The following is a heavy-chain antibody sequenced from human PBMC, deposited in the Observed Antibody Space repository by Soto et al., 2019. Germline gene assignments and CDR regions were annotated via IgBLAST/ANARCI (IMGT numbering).Heavy chain of an antibody. Sequence: GGSLRLSCAASGFTFSSYAMSWVRQAPGKGLEWVSAISGSGGSTYYADSVKGRFTISRDNSKNTLYLQMNSLRAEDTAVYYCARDRLPIAAAGRGAFDIWGQGTMVTVSS. CDR3: ARDRLPIAAAGRGAFDI. J-gene: IGHJ3*02. V-gene: IGHV3-23*01. CDR2: ISGSGGST. CDR1: GFTFSSYA. D-gene: IGHD6-13*01.